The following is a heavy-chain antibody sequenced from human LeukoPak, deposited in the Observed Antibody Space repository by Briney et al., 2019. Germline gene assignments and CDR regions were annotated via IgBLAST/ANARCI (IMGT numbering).Heavy chain of an antibody. J-gene: IGHJ4*02. V-gene: IGHV4-39*02. D-gene: IGHD3-10*01. CDR2: IYYSGST. Sequence: SETLSLTCTVSGGPISTDSHYWGWIRQPPGKGLEWIGIIYYSGSTYYEPSLKSRVTISIDTSKNQFSLKLTSVSAADTAVYYCAREECNYGHYYLDFWGQGTLVTVSS. CDR3: AREECNYGHYYLDF. CDR1: GGPISTDSHY.